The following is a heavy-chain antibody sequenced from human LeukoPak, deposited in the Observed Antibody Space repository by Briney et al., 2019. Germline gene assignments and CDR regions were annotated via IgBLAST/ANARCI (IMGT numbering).Heavy chain of an antibody. Sequence: PSGTLSLTCAVSGGSISSSNWWSWVRQPPGKGLEWIGEIYHSGSTNYNPSLKSRVTISVDTSKNQFSLKLSSVTAADTAVYYCARHSVYYYYMDVWGKGTTVTVSS. CDR2: IYHSGST. CDR1: GGSISSSNW. V-gene: IGHV4-4*02. D-gene: IGHD3-10*01. J-gene: IGHJ6*03. CDR3: ARHSVYYYYMDV.